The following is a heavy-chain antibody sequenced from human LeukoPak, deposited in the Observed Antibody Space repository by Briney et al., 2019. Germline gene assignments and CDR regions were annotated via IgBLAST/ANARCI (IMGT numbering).Heavy chain of an antibody. Sequence: GASVKVSCKASGYTFTSYGISWVGQAQGQGLEWMGWISAYNGDTSYAQKLQGRVTMTTDTSTSTAYMDLRSLRSDATAVYSCANSAGGSRRFDPWGQGTLVTVSS. CDR2: ISAYNGDT. V-gene: IGHV1-18*01. J-gene: IGHJ5*02. D-gene: IGHD1-26*01. CDR3: ANSAGGSRRFDP. CDR1: GYTFTSYG.